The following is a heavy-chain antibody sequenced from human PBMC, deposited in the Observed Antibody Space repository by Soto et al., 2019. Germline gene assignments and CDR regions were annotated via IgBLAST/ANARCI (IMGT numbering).Heavy chain of an antibody. V-gene: IGHV3-23*01. D-gene: IGHD2-8*01. CDR1: GLPFRSSA. CDR3: ANNGNNVRPGHYYFDY. Sequence: EVQLSESGGGLVHLGGSLRPSCAASGLPFRSSAMGWVRQTPGRGLECVSGIRDGRAYYADFVKGRFTISSDGSQNTLYLQMDSLRADDTALYFCANNGNNVRPGHYYFDYWGQGALVTVSS. CDR2: IRDGRA. J-gene: IGHJ4*02.